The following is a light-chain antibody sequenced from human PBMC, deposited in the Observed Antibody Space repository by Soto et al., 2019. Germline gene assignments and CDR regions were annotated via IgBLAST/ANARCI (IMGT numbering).Light chain of an antibody. J-gene: IGKJ5*01. CDR1: QSVSSNY. CDR2: GAS. Sequence: ESVLTQSPGTLSLSPGERATLSCRASQSVSSNYLAWYQQKPGQAPRLLIYGASTRATGIPARFSGSGSGIEFTLTISSLQSEDFATYYCLQDYNYPITFGQGTRLEIK. CDR3: LQDYNYPIT. V-gene: IGKV3D-7*01.